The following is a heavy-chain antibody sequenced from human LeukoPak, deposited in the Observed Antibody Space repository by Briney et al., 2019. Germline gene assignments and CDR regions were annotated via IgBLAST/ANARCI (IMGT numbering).Heavy chain of an antibody. J-gene: IGHJ6*02. V-gene: IGHV7-4-1*02. D-gene: IGHD2-15*01. CDR3: ARVIEVVAAPYGMDV. CDR1: GYTFTSYA. Sequence: ASVKVSCKASGYTFTSYAMNWVRQAPGQGLEWMGWINTNTGNPTYAQGFTGRFVFSLDTSVSTAYLQISSLKAEDTAVYYCARVIEVVAAPYGMDVWGQGTTVTVSS. CDR2: INTNTGNP.